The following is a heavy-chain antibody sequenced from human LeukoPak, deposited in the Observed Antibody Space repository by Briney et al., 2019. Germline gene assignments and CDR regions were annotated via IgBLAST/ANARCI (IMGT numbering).Heavy chain of an antibody. D-gene: IGHD5-18*01. J-gene: IGHJ6*02. CDR1: GFTFDDYA. CDR3: AREPKPHSYGYSDYYYGMDV. V-gene: IGHV3-9*01. CDR2: ISWNSGSI. Sequence: PGRSLRLSCAASGFTFDDYAMHWVRQAPGKGLEWVSGISWNSGSIGYADSVKGRFTISRDNSKNTLYLQMNSLRAEDTAVYYCAREPKPHSYGYSDYYYGMDVWGQGTTVTVSS.